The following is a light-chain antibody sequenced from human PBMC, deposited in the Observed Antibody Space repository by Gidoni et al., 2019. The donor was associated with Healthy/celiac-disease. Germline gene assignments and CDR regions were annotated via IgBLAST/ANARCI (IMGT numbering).Light chain of an antibody. J-gene: IGKJ3*01. Sequence: IVLTQSPGTLSLSPGERATLSCRASQSVSSSYLTWYQQKPGQAPRLLIYGASSRATGIPDRFSGSGSGTDFTLTISRLEPEDFAVYYCQQYGSSPLFAFGPGTKVDIK. CDR3: QQYGSSPLFA. CDR2: GAS. CDR1: QSVSSSY. V-gene: IGKV3-20*01.